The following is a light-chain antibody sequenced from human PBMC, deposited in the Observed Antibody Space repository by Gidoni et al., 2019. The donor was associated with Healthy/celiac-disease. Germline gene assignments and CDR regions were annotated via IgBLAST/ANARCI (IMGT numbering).Light chain of an antibody. CDR1: QRISSY. CDR2: AAS. CDR3: QQSYSTPPD. J-gene: IGKJ4*01. Sequence: DIQMTQSPSSLSASVGDRVTITCRASQRISSYLNWYQQKPGKAPKLLIYAASSLQSGVPSRFSGSGSGTDFTLTISSLQPEDFAAYYCQQSYSTPPDFGGGTKVEIK. V-gene: IGKV1-39*01.